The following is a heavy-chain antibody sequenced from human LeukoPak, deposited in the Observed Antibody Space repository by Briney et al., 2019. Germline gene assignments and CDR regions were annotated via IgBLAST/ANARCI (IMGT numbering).Heavy chain of an antibody. V-gene: IGHV4-39*01. CDR2: IYYSGST. Sequence: SETLSLTCTVSGGSISSSSYYWGWIRQPPGKGLEWIGSIYYSGSTYYNPSLKSRVTISVDTSKNQFSLKLSSVTAADTAVYYCARGAEYSSSSDYWGRGTLVTVSS. CDR1: GGSISSSSYY. CDR3: ARGAEYSSSSDY. D-gene: IGHD6-6*01. J-gene: IGHJ4*02.